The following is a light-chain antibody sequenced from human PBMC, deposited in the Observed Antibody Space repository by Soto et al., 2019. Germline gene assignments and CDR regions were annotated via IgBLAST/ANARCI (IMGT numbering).Light chain of an antibody. CDR2: DAS. V-gene: IGKV3-11*01. Sequence: ETVMTQSPATLSVSPGERATLSCRASQSVSSYLAWYQQKPGQAPRLLIYDASNRATGIPARFSGSGSGTDFTLTISSLEPEDFAVYYCQQRSNWLITFGQGIRLEIK. J-gene: IGKJ5*01. CDR3: QQRSNWLIT. CDR1: QSVSSY.